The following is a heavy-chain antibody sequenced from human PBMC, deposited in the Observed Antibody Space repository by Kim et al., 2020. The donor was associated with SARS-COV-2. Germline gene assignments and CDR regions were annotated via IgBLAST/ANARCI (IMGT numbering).Heavy chain of an antibody. CDR2: IYYSGST. Sequence: SETLSLTCTVSGGSISSGDYYWSWIRQPPGKGLEWIGYIYYSGSTYYNPSLKSRVTISVDTSKNQFSLKLSSVTAADTAVYYCASDLRPPRSRNAFDIWGQGTMVTVSS. V-gene: IGHV4-30-4*01. D-gene: IGHD3-3*01. CDR3: ASDLRPPRSRNAFDI. J-gene: IGHJ3*02. CDR1: GGSISSGDYY.